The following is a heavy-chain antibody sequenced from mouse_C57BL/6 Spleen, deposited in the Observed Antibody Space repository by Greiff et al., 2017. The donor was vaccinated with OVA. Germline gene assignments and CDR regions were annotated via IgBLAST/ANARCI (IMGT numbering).Heavy chain of an antibody. CDR3: ARGDYGSSYWFAY. Sequence: QVQLQQSGPELVKPGASVKISCKASGYAFSSSWMNWVKQRPGKGLEWIGRIYPGDGDTNYNVKFKGKATLTADKSSSTAYMQLSSLTSEDSAVYFCARGDYGSSYWFAYWGQGTLVTVSA. V-gene: IGHV1-82*01. D-gene: IGHD1-1*01. CDR1: GYAFSSSW. J-gene: IGHJ3*01. CDR2: IYPGDGDT.